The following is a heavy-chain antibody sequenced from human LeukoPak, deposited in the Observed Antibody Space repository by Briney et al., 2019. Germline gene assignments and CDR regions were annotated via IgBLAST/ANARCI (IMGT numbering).Heavy chain of an antibody. CDR2: ISSSGSTI. CDR3: ARVRAAAGDAFDI. Sequence: GGSLRLSCAASGFTFSSYEMNWVRQAPGKGLEWGSYISSSGSTIYYADSVKGRFTISRDNAKNSLYLQMNSLRAEDTAVYYCARVRAAAGDAFDIWGQGTMVTVSS. D-gene: IGHD6-13*01. J-gene: IGHJ3*02. V-gene: IGHV3-48*03. CDR1: GFTFSSYE.